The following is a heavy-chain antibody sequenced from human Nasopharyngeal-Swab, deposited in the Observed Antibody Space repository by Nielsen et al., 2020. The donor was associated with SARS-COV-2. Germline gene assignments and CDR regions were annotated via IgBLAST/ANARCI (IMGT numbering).Heavy chain of an antibody. CDR3: AKDRGRYCSGGSCPPGAFDI. V-gene: IGHV3-30*18. J-gene: IGHJ3*02. CDR2: ISYGGSNK. D-gene: IGHD2-15*01. CDR1: GFTFSSYG. Sequence: GGSLRLSCAASGFTFSSYGMHWVRQAPGKGLEWVAVISYGGSNKYYADSVKGRFTISRDNSKNTLYLQMNSLRAEDTAVYYCAKDRGRYCSGGSCPPGAFDIWGQGTMVTVSS.